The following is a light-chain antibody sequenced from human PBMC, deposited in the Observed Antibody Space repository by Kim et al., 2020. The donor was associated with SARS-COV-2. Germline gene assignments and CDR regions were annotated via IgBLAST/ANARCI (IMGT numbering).Light chain of an antibody. CDR3: MIWHSSAWV. V-gene: IGLV5-45*01. CDR1: SGINFGTYR. J-gene: IGLJ3*02. CDR2: YKSDSDK. Sequence: CTLRSGINFGTYRIDWYQQKPGSPPQYLLRYKSDSDKQQGSGVPSRFSGSKDASANAGILLISGLQSEDEADYYCMIWHSSAWVFGGGTQLTVL.